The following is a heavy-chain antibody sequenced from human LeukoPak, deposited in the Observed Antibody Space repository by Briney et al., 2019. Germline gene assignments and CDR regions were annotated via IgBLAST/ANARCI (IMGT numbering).Heavy chain of an antibody. V-gene: IGHV4-59*01. CDR1: GGSISSYY. D-gene: IGHD3-22*01. Sequence: SETLSLTCTVSGGSISSYYWSWVRQPPGKGLEWIGYIYYSRSSDYNPSLKSRVTISVDTSTKQFSLRLRSVTAADTAIYYCARGPYFTNHHDSSGYAYYFDSWGQGTLVTVSS. CDR2: IYYSRSS. J-gene: IGHJ4*02. CDR3: ARGPYFTNHHDSSGYAYYFDS.